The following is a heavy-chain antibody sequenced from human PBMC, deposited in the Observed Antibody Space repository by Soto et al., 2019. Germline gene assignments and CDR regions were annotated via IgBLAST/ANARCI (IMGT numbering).Heavy chain of an antibody. D-gene: IGHD3-10*01. Sequence: ASVKVSCKTSGDTFRTYVISWVRQAPGQGLEWMGGIIPIFGTSNYAQKFQDRVTITADRSTSTAYMELTSLRSEDTAVYYCARSRVLWFGELLFTPDYYYYYGMDVWGQGTTVTVSS. CDR2: IIPIFGTS. CDR3: ARSRVLWFGELLFTPDYYYYYGMDV. J-gene: IGHJ6*02. V-gene: IGHV1-69*06. CDR1: GDTFRTYV.